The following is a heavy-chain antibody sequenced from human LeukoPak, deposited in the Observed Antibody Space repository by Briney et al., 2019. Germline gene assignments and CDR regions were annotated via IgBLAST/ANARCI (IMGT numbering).Heavy chain of an antibody. CDR3: ARDDSSGWYFHSYMDV. D-gene: IGHD6-19*01. CDR2: ISYDGSNK. V-gene: IGHV3-30*03. J-gene: IGHJ6*03. Sequence: GGSLRLSCAASGFTFSSYWMHWVRQAPGKGLEWVAVISYDGSNKYYADSVKGRFTISRDNSKNTLYLQMNSLRAEDTAVYYCARDDSSGWYFHSYMDVWGKGTTVTISS. CDR1: GFTFSSYW.